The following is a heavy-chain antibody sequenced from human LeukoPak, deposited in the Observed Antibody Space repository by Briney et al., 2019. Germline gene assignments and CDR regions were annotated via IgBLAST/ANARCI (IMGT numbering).Heavy chain of an antibody. CDR2: LNPNSGGT. Sequence: ASVKVSCEASGYTFTGYYMHWVRQAPGQGLEWMGILNPNSGGTSYAQKFQGRVTMTRDTSTSTVYMELSSLRSEDTAVYYCARGRPDRWTPPDYWGQGTLVTVSS. CDR1: GYTFTGYY. V-gene: IGHV1-46*01. CDR3: ARGRPDRWTPPDY. D-gene: IGHD3-10*01. J-gene: IGHJ4*02.